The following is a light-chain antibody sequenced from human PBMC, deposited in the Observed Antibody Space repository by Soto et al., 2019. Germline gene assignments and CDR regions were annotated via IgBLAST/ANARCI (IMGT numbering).Light chain of an antibody. CDR3: SSYTTTTTLV. V-gene: IGLV2-14*01. CDR1: SSDVGAYNY. CDR2: EVS. Sequence: QSVLTQPASVSGSPGQSITMSCTGTSSDVGAYNYVSWYQQHPGKAPKLMISEVSNRPSGVSNRFSGSKSGNTASLTISGLQPEDEADYYCSSYTTTTTLVFGGGTKLTVL. J-gene: IGLJ2*01.